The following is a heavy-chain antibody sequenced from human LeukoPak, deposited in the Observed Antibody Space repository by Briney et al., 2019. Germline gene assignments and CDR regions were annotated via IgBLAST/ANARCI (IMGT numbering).Heavy chain of an antibody. CDR3: ARDGYSSGWYQKYFQH. J-gene: IGHJ1*01. CDR2: ISAYNGNT. CDR1: GYTFTNYG. D-gene: IGHD6-19*01. Sequence: GASVKVSCKASGYTFTNYGISWVRQAPGQGLEWMGWISAYNGNTNYAQKLQGRVTMTTDTSTSTAYMELRSLRSDDTAVYYCARDGYSSGWYQKYFQHWGQGTLVTVSS. V-gene: IGHV1-18*01.